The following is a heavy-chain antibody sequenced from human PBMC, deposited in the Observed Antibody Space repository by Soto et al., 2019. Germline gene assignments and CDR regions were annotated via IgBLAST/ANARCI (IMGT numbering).Heavy chain of an antibody. CDR2: IWYDGSNK. CDR3: ARAGASSGWLVPNFDY. V-gene: IGHV3-33*01. CDR1: GFTFSSYG. D-gene: IGHD6-19*01. Sequence: QVQLVESGGGVVQPGRSLRLSCAASGFTFSSYGMHWVRQAPGKGLEWVAVIWYDGSNKYYADSVKGRFTISRDNSKNTLYLQMNSLRAEDTAVYYCARAGASSGWLVPNFDYWGQGTLVTVSS. J-gene: IGHJ4*02.